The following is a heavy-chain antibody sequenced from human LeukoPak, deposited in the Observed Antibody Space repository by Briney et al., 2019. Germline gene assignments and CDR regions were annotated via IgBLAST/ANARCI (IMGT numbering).Heavy chain of an antibody. CDR2: IYYSGST. CDR1: GGSISSGDYY. V-gene: IGHV4-30-4*08. CDR3: SRQILDEDYYYYMDV. Sequence: SETLSLTCTVSGGSISSGDYYWSWIRQPPGKGLEWIGYIYYSGSTYYNPSLKSRVTISVDTSKNQFSLKLSSVTAADTAVYYCSRQILDEDYYYYMDVWGKGTTVTVSS. J-gene: IGHJ6*03. D-gene: IGHD3-3*01.